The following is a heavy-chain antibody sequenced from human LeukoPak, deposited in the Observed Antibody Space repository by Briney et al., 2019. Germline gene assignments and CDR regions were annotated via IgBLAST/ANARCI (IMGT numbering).Heavy chain of an antibody. CDR3: ARALYDYVWGSYNY. J-gene: IGHJ4*02. CDR2: ISSSGSTI. D-gene: IGHD3-16*01. V-gene: IGHV3-48*03. Sequence: HSGGSLRLSCAASGFTFSSYEMNWVRQAPGKGLEWVSYISSSGSTIYYADSVKGRFTISRDNAKNSLYLQMNSLRAEDTAVYYCARALYDYVWGSYNYWGQGTLVTVSS. CDR1: GFTFSSYE.